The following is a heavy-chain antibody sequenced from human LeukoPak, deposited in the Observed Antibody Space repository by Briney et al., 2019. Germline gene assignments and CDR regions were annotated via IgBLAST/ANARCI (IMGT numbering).Heavy chain of an antibody. CDR2: ISGGGDST. Sequence: GGSLRLSCAASGFTFSIYAMTWVRQAPGKGLEWVSSISGGGDSTYYADSVKGRFTISRDNSKNTLYLQMNRLRAEDTAVYYCAKDEWTEDFYYFDYWGQGTLVTVSS. J-gene: IGHJ4*02. CDR3: AKDEWTEDFYYFDY. D-gene: IGHD3/OR15-3a*01. V-gene: IGHV3-23*01. CDR1: GFTFSIYA.